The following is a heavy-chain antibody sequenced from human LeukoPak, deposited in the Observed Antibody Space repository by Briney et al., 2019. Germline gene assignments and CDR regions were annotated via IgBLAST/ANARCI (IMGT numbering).Heavy chain of an antibody. CDR1: GFTFSSYG. V-gene: IGHV3-23*01. CDR3: AKDREDERVVWFGQSYDY. J-gene: IGHJ4*02. CDR2: SSGSGGST. Sequence: PGGSLRLSCAASGFTFSSYGMSWVRQAPGKGLEWVSASSGSGGSTYYADSVKGRFTISRDNSKNTLYLQMNSLRAEDTAVYYCAKDREDERVVWFGQSYDYWGQGTLVTVSS. D-gene: IGHD3-10*01.